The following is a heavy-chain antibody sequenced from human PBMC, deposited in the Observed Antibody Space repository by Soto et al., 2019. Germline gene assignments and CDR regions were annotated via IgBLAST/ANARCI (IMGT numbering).Heavy chain of an antibody. Sequence: GGSLRLSCAASRLTFSSYAMSWVRQAPGKGLEWVSAISGSGDSTYYADSVKGRFTISRDNSKSTLYLQMNSLRVEDTAVYYCAKEGSVVYFDYWGQGTLVTVLL. V-gene: IGHV3-23*01. CDR3: AKEGSVVYFDY. CDR1: RLTFSSYA. J-gene: IGHJ4*02. D-gene: IGHD2-15*01. CDR2: ISGSGDST.